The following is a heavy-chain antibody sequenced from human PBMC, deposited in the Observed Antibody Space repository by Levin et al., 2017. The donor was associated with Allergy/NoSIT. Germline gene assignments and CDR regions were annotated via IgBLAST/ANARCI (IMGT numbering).Heavy chain of an antibody. CDR2: IYLSGST. V-gene: IGHV4-30-2*01. CDR3: ARVAGYSYGYYFDY. D-gene: IGHD5-18*01. Sequence: SETLSLTCAVSGXXXXSGCYXXXXXXXXPGKGLEWIGNIYLSGSTNDNPSLKSRVTMSVDRSKNQFSLKLSYVTAADTAVYYCARVAGYSYGYYFDYWGPGTLVTVSS. CDR1: GXXXXSGCYX. J-gene: IGHJ4*02.